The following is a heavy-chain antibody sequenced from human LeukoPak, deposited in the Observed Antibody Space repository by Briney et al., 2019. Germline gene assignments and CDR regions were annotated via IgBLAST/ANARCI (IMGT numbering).Heavy chain of an antibody. J-gene: IGHJ4*02. CDR2: IIPILGIA. CDR3: ARGAPGGVAGYFDY. CDR1: GGTFSSYA. V-gene: IGHV1-69*04. D-gene: IGHD3-16*01. Sequence: SVKVSCKASGGTFSSYAISWVRQAPRQGLEWMGRIIPILGIANYAQKFQGRVTITADKSTSTAYMELSSLRSEDTAVYYCARGAPGGVAGYFDYWGQGTLVTVSS.